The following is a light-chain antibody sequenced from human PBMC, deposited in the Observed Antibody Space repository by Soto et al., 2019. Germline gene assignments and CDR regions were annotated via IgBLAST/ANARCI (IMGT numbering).Light chain of an antibody. Sequence: QSVLTQPPSASGTPGQRGTISCSTSSSNLGDNTVNWYQHVPGTAPKLLIDSYDQRPSGVPDRFSGSRSGTSASLAISGLQSEDEADYYCAAWDATLDGYVFGTGTKVTVL. CDR2: SYD. CDR1: SSNLGDNT. CDR3: AAWDATLDGYV. J-gene: IGLJ1*01. V-gene: IGLV1-44*01.